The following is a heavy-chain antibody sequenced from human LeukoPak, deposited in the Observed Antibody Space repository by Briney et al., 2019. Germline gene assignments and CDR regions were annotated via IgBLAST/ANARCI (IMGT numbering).Heavy chain of an antibody. J-gene: IGHJ5*02. Sequence: GGSLRLSCAASGFTFDDYGMSWVRQAPGKGLEWVGRVKTKGDGGVADYAAPVKGRFTISRDDSTKTLYLQMNSLKTEDTAVYYCTTDRMIYATNWAVSWFYPWGQGTLVTVSS. V-gene: IGHV3-15*01. CDR2: VKTKGDGGVA. CDR1: GFTFDDYG. D-gene: IGHD2-8*01. CDR3: TTDRMIYATNWAVSWFYP.